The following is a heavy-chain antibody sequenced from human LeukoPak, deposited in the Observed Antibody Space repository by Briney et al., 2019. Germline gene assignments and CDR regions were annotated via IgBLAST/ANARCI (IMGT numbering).Heavy chain of an antibody. CDR1: RYSFTSYW. CDR3: ARLHYYDILTGYYFDY. J-gene: IGHJ4*02. CDR2: IYPGDSDT. D-gene: IGHD3-9*01. Sequence: GESLKISCKGSRYSFTSYWIGWVRQMPGKGLEWMGIIYPGDSDTRYSPSFQGQVTISADKSISTAYLQWSSLKASDTAMYYCARLHYYDILTGYYFDYWGQGTLVTVSS. V-gene: IGHV5-51*01.